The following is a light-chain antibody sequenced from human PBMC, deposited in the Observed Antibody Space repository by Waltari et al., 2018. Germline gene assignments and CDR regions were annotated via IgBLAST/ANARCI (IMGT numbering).Light chain of an antibody. CDR2: GNS. CDR1: TSNITAGYD. CDR3: QSYDGRLSDSV. V-gene: IGLV1-40*01. J-gene: IGLJ1*01. Sequence: SVLSQPHSVSGATGQRVLIFCTGCTSNITAGYDVYWYQQLPVTSPTLLIYGNSNRPSGVPDRFSGSKSCTSASLAISGLQAEDEADYYCQSYDGRLSDSVFGTGTKVTVL.